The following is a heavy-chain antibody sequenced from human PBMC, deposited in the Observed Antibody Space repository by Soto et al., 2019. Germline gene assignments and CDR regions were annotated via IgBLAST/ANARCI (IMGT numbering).Heavy chain of an antibody. CDR3: APPRGPPYCGGDCREYYFDY. J-gene: IGHJ4*02. Sequence: QVQLVESGGGVVQPGRSLRLSCAASGFTFSSYAMHWVRQAPGKGLEWVAVISYDGSNKYYADSVKGRFTISRDNSKNTLYLQMNSLRAEDTAVYYCAPPRGPPYCGGDCREYYFDYWGQGTLVTVSS. D-gene: IGHD2-21*02. V-gene: IGHV3-30-3*01. CDR1: GFTFSSYA. CDR2: ISYDGSNK.